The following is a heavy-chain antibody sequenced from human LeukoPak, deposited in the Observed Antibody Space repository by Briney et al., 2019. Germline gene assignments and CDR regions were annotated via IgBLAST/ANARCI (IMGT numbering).Heavy chain of an antibody. V-gene: IGHV3-33*01. J-gene: IGHJ4*02. D-gene: IGHD6-6*01. CDR3: AREFDSYYFDY. CDR2: IWYDGSNK. CDR1: GFTFSSYG. Sequence: PGRSLRLSCAASGFTFSSYGMHWVRQAPGKGLEWVAVIWYDGSNKYYADSVKGRFTISRDNSKSTLYLQMNSLRAEDTAVYYCAREFDSYYFDYWGQGTLVTVSS.